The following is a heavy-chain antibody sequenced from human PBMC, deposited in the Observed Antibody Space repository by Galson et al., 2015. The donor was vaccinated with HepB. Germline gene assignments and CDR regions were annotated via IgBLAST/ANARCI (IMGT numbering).Heavy chain of an antibody. J-gene: IGHJ4*02. CDR3: ARYGGYYFDF. D-gene: IGHD4-17*01. V-gene: IGHV3-7*01. CDR2: IKQDGSEK. Sequence: SLRLSCAASAFTFSSYWMSWVRQAPGKGLEGVANIKQDGSEKYYVDSVKGRFTISRDNAKNSLYLQINSLRADDTAVYYCARYGGYYFDFWGQGTLVTVSS. CDR1: AFTFSSYW.